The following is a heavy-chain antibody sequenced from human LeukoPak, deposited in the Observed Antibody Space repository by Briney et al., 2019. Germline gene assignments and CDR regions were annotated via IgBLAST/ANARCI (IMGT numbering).Heavy chain of an antibody. V-gene: IGHV3-21*01. D-gene: IGHD2-15*01. CDR3: AGLRYCSGGSCPRHY. CDR2: ISSSSSYI. CDR1: GFTFSSYS. J-gene: IGHJ4*02. Sequence: PGGSLRLSCAASGFTFSSYSMNWVRQAPGKGLEWVSSISSSSSYIYYADSVKGRFTISRDNAKNSLYLQMNSLRAEDTAVYYCAGLRYCSGGSCPRHYWGQGTLVSVS.